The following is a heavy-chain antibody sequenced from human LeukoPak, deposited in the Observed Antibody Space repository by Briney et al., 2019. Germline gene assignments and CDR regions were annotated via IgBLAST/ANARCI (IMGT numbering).Heavy chain of an antibody. CDR1: GFTFSSYA. CDR3: ARGGRGYSYGTFDY. CDR2: ISGSGGST. D-gene: IGHD5-18*01. V-gene: IGHV3-23*01. Sequence: GGSLRLSCAASGFTFSSYAMSWVRQAPGKGLEWVSAISGSGGSTYYADSVKGRFTISGDNSKNTLYLQMNSLRAEDTAVYYCARGGRGYSYGTFDYWGQGTLVTVSS. J-gene: IGHJ4*02.